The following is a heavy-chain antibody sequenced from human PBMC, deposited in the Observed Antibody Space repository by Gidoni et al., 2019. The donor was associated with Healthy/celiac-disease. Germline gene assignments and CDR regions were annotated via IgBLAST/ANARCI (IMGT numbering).Heavy chain of an antibody. CDR3: ARGISYYYPWGFDL. Sequence: EVQLVESGGGLVKPGGSLRLSCAASGFTFSSYSMNWVRQAPGKGLEWVSSISSSSSYIYYADSVKGRFTISRDNAKNSLYLQMNSLRAEDTAVYYCARGISYYYPWGFDLWGRGTLVTVSS. J-gene: IGHJ2*01. CDR1: GFTFSSYS. CDR2: ISSSSSYI. V-gene: IGHV3-21*01. D-gene: IGHD3-10*01.